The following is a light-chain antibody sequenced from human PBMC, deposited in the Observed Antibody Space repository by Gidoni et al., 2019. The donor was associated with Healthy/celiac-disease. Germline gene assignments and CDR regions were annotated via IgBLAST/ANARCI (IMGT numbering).Light chain of an antibody. J-gene: IGKJ4*01. V-gene: IGKV3-11*01. CDR3: QQRSNWPLFX. CDR2: DAS. Sequence: EIVLTQSPATLSLSPGERATLSCRASQSVSSYLAWYQQKPGQAPRLLIYDASNRATGIPARFSGSGSGTDFTLTISSLEPEDFAVYYCQQRSNWPLFXFXGGTKVEIK. CDR1: QSVSSY.